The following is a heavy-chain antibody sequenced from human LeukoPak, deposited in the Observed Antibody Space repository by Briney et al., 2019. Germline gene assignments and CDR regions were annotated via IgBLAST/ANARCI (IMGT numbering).Heavy chain of an antibody. J-gene: IGHJ5*02. CDR2: IKSKTDGGTT. CDR3: TTDGYCSGGSCYPNWFDP. D-gene: IGHD2-15*01. Sequence: GGSLRLSCAASGFTFSNAWMSWVRQAPGKGLEWVGRIKSKTDGGTTDNAAPVKGRFTISRDDSKNTLYLQMNSLKTEDTAVYYCTTDGYCSGGSCYPNWFDPWGQGTLVTVSS. CDR1: GFTFSNAW. V-gene: IGHV3-15*01.